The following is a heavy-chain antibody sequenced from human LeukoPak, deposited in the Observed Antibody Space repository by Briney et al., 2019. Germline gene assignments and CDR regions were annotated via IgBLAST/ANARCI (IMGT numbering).Heavy chain of an antibody. CDR1: GYSFTSYW. V-gene: IGHV5-51*01. Sequence: GDFLKISCKGSGYSFTSYWIGWVRQMPGKGLEWMGIIYPGDSDTRYSPSFQGQVTISADKSISTAYLQWSSLKASDTAMYYCARLGIAAANWFDPWGQGTLVIVSS. CDR3: ARLGIAAANWFDP. J-gene: IGHJ5*02. D-gene: IGHD6-13*01. CDR2: IYPGDSDT.